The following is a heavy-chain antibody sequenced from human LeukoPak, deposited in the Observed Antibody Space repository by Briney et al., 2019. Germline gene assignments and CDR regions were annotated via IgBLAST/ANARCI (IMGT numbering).Heavy chain of an antibody. CDR3: ARVGRRGYSGYDWDY. CDR2: P. J-gene: IGHJ4*02. V-gene: IGHV7-4-1*02. Sequence: PTYAQGFTGRFVFSLDTSVSTAYLQISSLKAEDTAVYYCARVGRRGYSGYDWDYWGQGTLVTVSS. D-gene: IGHD5-12*01.